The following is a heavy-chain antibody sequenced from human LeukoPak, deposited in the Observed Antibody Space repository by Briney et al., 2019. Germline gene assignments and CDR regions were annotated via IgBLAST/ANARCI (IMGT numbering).Heavy chain of an antibody. CDR3: AKDISGGNSGGFDY. J-gene: IGHJ4*02. Sequence: GRSLRLSCAASGFTFDDYAMHWVRQAPGKGLEWVSGISWNSGSIGYADSVKGRFTISRDNAKNSLYLQMNSLRAEDTALYYCAKDISGGNSGGFDYWSQGTLVTVSS. V-gene: IGHV3-9*01. CDR2: ISWNSGSI. D-gene: IGHD4-23*01. CDR1: GFTFDDYA.